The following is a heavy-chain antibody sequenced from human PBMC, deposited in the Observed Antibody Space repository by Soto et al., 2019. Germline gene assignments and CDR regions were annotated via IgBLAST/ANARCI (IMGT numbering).Heavy chain of an antibody. Sequence: QVQLVESGGGVVQPGRSLRLSCAASGFTFSSYAMHWVRQAPGKGLEWVAVISYDGSNKYYADSGKGRFTISRDNSKNTLYLQMNILRAEDTAVYYCAREYSYYFHSSGYPKGRYFALWGRGTLVTVSS. D-gene: IGHD3-22*01. J-gene: IGHJ2*01. CDR1: GFTFSSYA. CDR2: ISYDGSNK. CDR3: AREYSYYFHSSGYPKGRYFAL. V-gene: IGHV3-30-3*01.